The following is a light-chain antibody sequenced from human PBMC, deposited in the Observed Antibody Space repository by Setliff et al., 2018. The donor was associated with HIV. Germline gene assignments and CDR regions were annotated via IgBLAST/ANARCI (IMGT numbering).Light chain of an antibody. J-gene: IGLJ1*01. CDR2: EVG. V-gene: IGLV2-14*01. Sequence: QSALTQPASVSGSPGQSITISCTGTSSDVGAYNYVSWYQQYPGKAPKLMIYEVGNRPSGVSNRFSGSKSGNTASLTISGLQAEDEADYYCCSYTSSNTDVFGTGTKGTV. CDR3: CSYTSSNTDV. CDR1: SSDVGAYNY.